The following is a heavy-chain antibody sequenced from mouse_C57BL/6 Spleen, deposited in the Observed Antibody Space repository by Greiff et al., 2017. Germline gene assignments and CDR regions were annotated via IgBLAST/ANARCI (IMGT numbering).Heavy chain of an antibody. CDR2: IYPSDSET. D-gene: IGHD5-1*01. Sequence: QVQLQQPGAELVRPGSSVKLSCKASGYTFTSYWMDWVKQRPGQGLEWIGNIYPSDSETHYNQKFKDKATLTVDKSSSTAYMQLSSLTSEDSAVYYCARRVSARTYDFEYWGKRTTLSVSS. J-gene: IGHJ2*01. CDR1: GYTFTSYW. V-gene: IGHV1-61*01. CDR3: ARRVSARTYDFEY.